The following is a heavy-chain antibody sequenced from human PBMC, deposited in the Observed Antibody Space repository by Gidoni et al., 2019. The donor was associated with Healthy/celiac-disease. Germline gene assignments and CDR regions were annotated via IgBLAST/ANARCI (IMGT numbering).Heavy chain of an antibody. CDR3: ARDRRIAAAGKGADGMDV. CDR2: ISSSSSTI. V-gene: IGHV3-48*01. Sequence: EVQLVESAGGLVQPVGSLRLSCAASGSTFSSYRRNWVRQAPGKGLEWVSYISSSSSTIYYADSVKGRFTISRENAKNSLYLQMNSLRAEDTAVYYCARDRRIAAAGKGADGMDVWGKGTTVTVSS. D-gene: IGHD6-13*01. CDR1: GSTFSSYR. J-gene: IGHJ6*04.